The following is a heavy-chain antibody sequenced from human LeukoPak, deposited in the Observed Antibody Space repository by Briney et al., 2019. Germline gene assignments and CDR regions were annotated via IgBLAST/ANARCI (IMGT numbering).Heavy chain of an antibody. Sequence: GASVKVSCKASGYIFTDYYMHWVRQAPGQELGWMGRINPNSGGTNYAQKFQGRVTMTRDTSISTAYTELSSLRSEDTAVYYCARDPRAYCSGGSCYTQNYYFDYWGQGTLVTVSS. CDR3: ARDPRAYCSGGSCYTQNYYFDY. J-gene: IGHJ4*02. CDR2: INPNSGGT. CDR1: GYIFTDYY. V-gene: IGHV1/OR15-1*02. D-gene: IGHD2-15*01.